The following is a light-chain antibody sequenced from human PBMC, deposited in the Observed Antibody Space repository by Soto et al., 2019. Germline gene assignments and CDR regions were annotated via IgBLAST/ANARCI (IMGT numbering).Light chain of an antibody. CDR2: DAS. V-gene: IGKV1-5*01. CDR3: QQYYSSPLT. CDR1: QSISSW. Sequence: DIQMTQSPSTLSASVGDRVTITCRASQSISSWLAWYQQKPGKAPKLLIYDASSLESGVPSRFSGSGSGTEFTLTISSLQAEDVAAYYCQQYYSSPLTFGGGTKVDIK. J-gene: IGKJ4*01.